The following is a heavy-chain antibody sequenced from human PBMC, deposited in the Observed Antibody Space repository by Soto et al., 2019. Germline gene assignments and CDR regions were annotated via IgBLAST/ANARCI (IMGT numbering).Heavy chain of an antibody. V-gene: IGHV3-33*01. J-gene: IGHJ6*02. Sequence: QVQLVESGGGVVQPGRSLRLSCEASGFTFSAYGMHWVRQAPGKGLEWVAVVWYDGSHQNYADSVKGRFTISRENYKNTRYLQMISRRVDDTAIYYCVRESRETGKDGMDVWGQGTTVTGSS. CDR1: GFTFSAYG. CDR3: VRESRETGKDGMDV. CDR2: VWYDGSHQ.